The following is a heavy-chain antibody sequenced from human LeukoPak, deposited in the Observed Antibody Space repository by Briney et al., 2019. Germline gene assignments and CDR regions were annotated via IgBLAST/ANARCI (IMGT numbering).Heavy chain of an antibody. Sequence: GGSLRLSCAASGFTFSNYAMHWVRQAPGKGLEWVSGISAGGAGTYYPDSVKGRFIISRDKSKDTLYLQMNSLRAEDTAVYFCAKVQTTVVSPPDSWGQGTLVTVSS. V-gene: IGHV3-23*01. D-gene: IGHD4-23*01. CDR2: ISAGGAGT. J-gene: IGHJ4*02. CDR3: AKVQTTVVSPPDS. CDR1: GFTFSNYA.